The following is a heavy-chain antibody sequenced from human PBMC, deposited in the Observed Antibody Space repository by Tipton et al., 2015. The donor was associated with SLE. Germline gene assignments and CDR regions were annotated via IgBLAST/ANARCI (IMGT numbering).Heavy chain of an antibody. V-gene: IGHV4-39*07. D-gene: IGHD5-12*01. Sequence: TLSLTCTVSGGSISSGGYYWGWIRQPPGKGLEFIGSVSSSGSTYFNPSLRNRVTVSVDMSRSQFSLNLSSVTATDTAVYYCARDLTRRGYAPYFDYWGQGTLLTVSS. CDR1: GGSISSGGYY. J-gene: IGHJ4*02. CDR2: VSSSGST. CDR3: ARDLTRRGYAPYFDY.